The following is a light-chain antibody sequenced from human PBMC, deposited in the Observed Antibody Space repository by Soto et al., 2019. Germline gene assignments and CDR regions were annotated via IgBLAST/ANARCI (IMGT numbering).Light chain of an antibody. CDR1: SSNIGSEY. J-gene: IGLJ3*02. CDR2: NNN. CDR3: AASDDSVTGV. V-gene: IGLV1-47*01. Sequence: QSVLTQPPSASGTPGQTVTISCSGSSSNIGSEYVYWYQQFPGTAPRLLIYNNNRRPSGVPDRFSGSKSGTSASLAISGLRSEDEADYYCAASDDSVTGVSGGGTKLTVL.